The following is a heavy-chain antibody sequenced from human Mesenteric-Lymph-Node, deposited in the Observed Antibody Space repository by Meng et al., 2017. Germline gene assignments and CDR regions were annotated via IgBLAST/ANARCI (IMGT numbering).Heavy chain of an antibody. D-gene: IGHD6-19*01. J-gene: IGHJ4*02. V-gene: IGHV4-4*02. CDR3: ASFPPPGKQWLVTDY. Sequence: VQRQESGPGLVMPSGTLSLPCAVSGGSISSSNWWSWVRQPPGKGLEWIGEIYHSGSTNYNPSLKSRVTISVDKSKNQFSLKLSSVTAADTAVYYCASFPPPGKQWLVTDYWGQGTLVTVSS. CDR1: GGSISSSNW. CDR2: IYHSGST.